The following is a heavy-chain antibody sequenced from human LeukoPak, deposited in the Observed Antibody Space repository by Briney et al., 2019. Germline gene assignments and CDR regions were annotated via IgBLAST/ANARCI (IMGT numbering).Heavy chain of an antibody. Sequence: GGSLRLSCAASGFTFSSYAMSWVRQPPGKGLEWVSAISGSGGSTYYADSVKGRFTISRDNSKNTLYLQMTSMRAEDTAVYYCAIYGSGSYGMGHFDYWGQGTLVTVSS. V-gene: IGHV3-23*01. J-gene: IGHJ4*02. CDR2: ISGSGGST. D-gene: IGHD3-10*01. CDR1: GFTFSSYA. CDR3: AIYGSGSYGMGHFDY.